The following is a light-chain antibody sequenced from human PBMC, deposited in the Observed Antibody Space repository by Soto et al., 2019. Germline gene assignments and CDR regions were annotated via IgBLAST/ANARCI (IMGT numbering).Light chain of an antibody. CDR1: QSLAGNY. J-gene: IGKJ1*01. Sequence: EIVLTQSPGTLSLSPGESATLSCRASQSLAGNYLAWYQQKPGQAPRLLISGASNRATGIPDRFSGSGSGTDFTLTISRLEPEDFAVYYCQQYGSSGTFGQGTKVDIK. CDR2: GAS. CDR3: QQYGSSGT. V-gene: IGKV3-20*01.